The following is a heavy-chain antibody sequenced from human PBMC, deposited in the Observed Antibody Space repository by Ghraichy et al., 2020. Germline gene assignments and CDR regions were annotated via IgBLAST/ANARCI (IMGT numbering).Heavy chain of an antibody. Sequence: SETLPLTCTVSGGSISSYYWSWIRQPPGKGLEWIGYIYYSGSTNYNPSLKSRVTISVDTSKNQFSLKLSSVTAADTAVYYCAREGVVADRLFDYWGQGTLVTVSS. V-gene: IGHV4-59*01. CDR3: AREGVVADRLFDY. CDR1: GGSISSYY. CDR2: IYYSGST. D-gene: IGHD5-12*01. J-gene: IGHJ4*02.